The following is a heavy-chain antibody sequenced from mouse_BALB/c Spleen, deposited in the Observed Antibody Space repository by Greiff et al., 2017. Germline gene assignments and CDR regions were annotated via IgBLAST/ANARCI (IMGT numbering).Heavy chain of an antibody. V-gene: IGHV1-9*01. J-gene: IGHJ3*01. CDR2: ILPGSGST. Sequence: VKLKQSGAELMKPGASVKISCKATGYTFSSYWIEWVKQRPGHGLEWIGEILPGSGSTNYNEKFKGKATFTADTSSNTAYMQLSSLTSEDSAVYYCARTDGYQAWFAYWGQGTLVTVSA. CDR3: ARTDGYQAWFAY. D-gene: IGHD2-3*01. CDR1: GYTFSSYW.